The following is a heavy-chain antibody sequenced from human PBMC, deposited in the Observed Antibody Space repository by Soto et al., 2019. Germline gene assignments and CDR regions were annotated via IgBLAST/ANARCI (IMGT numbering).Heavy chain of an antibody. V-gene: IGHV1-58*01. Sequence: SVKVSCKTSGFTFSNSAVQWVRQARGQRLQWIGWIIIASGQTNYAQNLQERITITRDMSTSTAYMELSSLRSEDTAIYYCAAELYGGGRCCSFNIWGQGTMVTVSS. CDR2: IIIASGQT. CDR1: GFTFSNSA. CDR3: AAELYGGGRCCSFNI. D-gene: IGHD2-21*02. J-gene: IGHJ3*02.